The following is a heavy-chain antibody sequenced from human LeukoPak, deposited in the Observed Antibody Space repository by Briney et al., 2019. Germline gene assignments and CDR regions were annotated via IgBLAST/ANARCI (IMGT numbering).Heavy chain of an antibody. CDR1: GYSISSGYY. V-gene: IGHV4-38-2*02. CDR3: ARALSPSNFDY. CDR2: IDHSGSP. J-gene: IGHJ4*02. Sequence: SETLSLTCTVSGYSISSGYYWGWIRQPPGKGLEWIGSIDHSGSPNYNPSLKSRVTISVDTSKNQFSLKLSSVTAADTAVYYCARALSPSNFDYWGQGNLVTVSS.